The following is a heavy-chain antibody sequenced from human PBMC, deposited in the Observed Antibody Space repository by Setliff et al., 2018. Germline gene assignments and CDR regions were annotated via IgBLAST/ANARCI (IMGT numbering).Heavy chain of an antibody. CDR1: GYTFTSYA. D-gene: IGHD3-3*01. CDR2: INAGNGNT. Sequence: GAAVKVSCKASGYTFTSYARHWVRQAPGQRLEWMGWINAGNGNTKYSQKFQGRVTITRDTSASTAYVELSSLRSEGTAVYYCARELTRYCNFWSADRYYMDIWGKGTTVTVSS. V-gene: IGHV1-3*01. J-gene: IGHJ6*03. CDR3: ARELTRYCNFWSADRYYMDI.